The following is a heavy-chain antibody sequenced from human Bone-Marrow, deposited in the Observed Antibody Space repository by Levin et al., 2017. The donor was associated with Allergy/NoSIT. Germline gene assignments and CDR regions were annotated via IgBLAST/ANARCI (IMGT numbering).Heavy chain of an antibody. V-gene: IGHV3-30*18. Sequence: SCAASGFTFSTYGMYWVRQAPGKGLEGVAAISYDERNRYYAESVKGRFTISRDNSKNTLYLQMNSLRAEDTAVYYCAKVSPPYVVVTASDYWGQGTLVTVSS. J-gene: IGHJ4*02. CDR1: GFTFSTYG. CDR3: AKVSPPYVVVTASDY. D-gene: IGHD2-21*02. CDR2: ISYDERNR.